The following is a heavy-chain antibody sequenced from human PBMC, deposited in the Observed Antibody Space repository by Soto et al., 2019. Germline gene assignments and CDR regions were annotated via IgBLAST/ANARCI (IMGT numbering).Heavy chain of an antibody. CDR1: GFSLDSTAVG. D-gene: IGHD3-10*01. CDR2: IYWDGDK. J-gene: IGHJ4*02. CDR3: AQFIFGGTFVRGVTIDH. V-gene: IGHV2-5*02. Sequence: QITLNESGPTLVKPMQTLTLTCNFSGFSLDSTAVGVGWLRQPPGKALECLALIYWDGDKRYNPSLTNRVIINKDTSKNQVVLTMSDMAPADPGTYFCAQFIFGGTFVRGVTIDHWGKGVLVTVS.